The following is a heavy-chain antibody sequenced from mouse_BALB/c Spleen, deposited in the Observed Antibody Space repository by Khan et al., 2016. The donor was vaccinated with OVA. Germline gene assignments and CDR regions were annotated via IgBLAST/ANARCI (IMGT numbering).Heavy chain of an antibody. V-gene: IGHV3-2*02. CDR2: ISYSGST. J-gene: IGHJ2*01. CDR3: ARTARIKY. D-gene: IGHD1-2*01. CDR1: GYSITSGYG. Sequence: VQLKESGPGLVKPSQSLSLTCTVTGYSITSGYGWNWIRQFPGNKLEWMGYISYSGSTNHNPSLKSRISITRDTSKNQFFLQLNSVTTEDTVTYYCARTARIKYWGQGTTLTVSS.